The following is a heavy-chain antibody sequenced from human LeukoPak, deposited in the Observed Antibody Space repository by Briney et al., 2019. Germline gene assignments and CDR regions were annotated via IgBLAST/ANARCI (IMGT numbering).Heavy chain of an antibody. CDR2: IYTSGST. J-gene: IGHJ4*02. V-gene: IGHV4-61*02. CDR1: GGSISSGSYY. D-gene: IGHD6-13*01. Sequence: PSETLSLTCTVSGGSISSGSYYWSWIRQPAGKGLEWIGRIYTSGSTNYNPSLKSRATISVDTSKNQLSLKLSSVTAADTAVYYCARDGSYSSSWYDYYFDYWGQGTLVTVSS. CDR3: ARDGSYSSSWYDYYFDY.